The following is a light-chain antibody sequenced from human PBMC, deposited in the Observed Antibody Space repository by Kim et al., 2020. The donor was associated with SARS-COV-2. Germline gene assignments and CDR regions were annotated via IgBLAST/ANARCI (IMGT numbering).Light chain of an antibody. CDR1: QSVDRK. CDR2: TAS. V-gene: IGKV3-15*01. J-gene: IGKJ5*01. Sequence: SRGERYTRCWRASQSVDRKVAWYQQKGGQAPRRVIHTASTRATGFPARFSGSGSGTEFNLTISSLQSEDVAVYYCQQYNNWPPSTFGQGTRLEIK. CDR3: QQYNNWPPST.